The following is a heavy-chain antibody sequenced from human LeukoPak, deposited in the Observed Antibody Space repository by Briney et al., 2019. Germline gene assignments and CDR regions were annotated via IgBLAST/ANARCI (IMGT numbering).Heavy chain of an antibody. CDR3: ARGGLFWRGEYHPDS. CDR2: IYPDDSDT. D-gene: IGHD3-10*01. J-gene: IGHJ4*02. CDR1: GYTFDRYW. Sequence: GDSLKISCEISGYTFDRYWIAWLRQMPGQGLEWIGVIYPDDSDTKYNPSFRGQVAMSVEKSITTAYLQWSSLKASDTAIYYCARGGLFWRGEYHPDSWGQGTLVTVSS. V-gene: IGHV5-51*01.